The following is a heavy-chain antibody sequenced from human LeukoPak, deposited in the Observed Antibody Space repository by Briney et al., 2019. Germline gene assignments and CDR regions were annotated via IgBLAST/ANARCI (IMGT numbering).Heavy chain of an antibody. CDR1: GFTFSSYA. Sequence: PGGSLRLSCAASGFTFSSYAMNWVRQAPGKGLEWVSPISGSGGSTYYADSGKGRFTISRDNSKSTLFLQMNRLRAEDTAVYYCAKDPRVGSRVATPCHWGQGTLVTVSS. CDR3: AKDPRVGSRVATPCH. J-gene: IGHJ4*02. D-gene: IGHD5-24*01. CDR2: ISGSGGST. V-gene: IGHV3-23*01.